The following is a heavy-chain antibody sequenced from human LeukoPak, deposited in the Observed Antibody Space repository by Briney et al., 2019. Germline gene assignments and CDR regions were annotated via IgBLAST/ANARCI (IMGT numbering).Heavy chain of an antibody. CDR2: MNPKSGNT. Sequence: ASVKVSCKASGYTFTSYDINWVRQATGQGLEWMGWMNPKSGNTGYAQKFQGRVTMTRNTSISTTYLELSSLRSEDTAIYYCGSRIRGVIYWGQGTLVTVSS. CDR1: GYTFTSYD. CDR3: GSRIRGVIY. V-gene: IGHV1-8*01. J-gene: IGHJ4*02. D-gene: IGHD2/OR15-2a*01.